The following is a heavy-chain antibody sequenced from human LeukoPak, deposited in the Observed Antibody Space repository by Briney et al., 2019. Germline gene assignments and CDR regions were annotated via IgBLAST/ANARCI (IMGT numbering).Heavy chain of an antibody. CDR2: IYYSGST. CDR1: GGSISSGDYY. CDR3: ARGIFGSYYDIGYAFDI. D-gene: IGHD3-22*01. J-gene: IGHJ3*02. V-gene: IGHV4-30-4*08. Sequence: SRTLSLTCTVSGGSISSGDYYWSWIRQPPGKGLEWIGYIYYSGSTYYNPSLKSRVTISVDTSKNQFSLKLSSVTAADTAVYYCARGIFGSYYDIGYAFDIWGQGTMVTVSS.